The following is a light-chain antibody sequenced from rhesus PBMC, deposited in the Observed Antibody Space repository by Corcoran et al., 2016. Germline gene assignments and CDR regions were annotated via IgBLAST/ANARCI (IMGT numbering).Light chain of an antibody. V-gene: IGKV1-37*01. CDR2: YAS. J-gene: IGKJ2*01. Sequence: DIQMTQSPSSLSASVGDTVTITCRASQGISSYLSWYQQKPGKAPKPLIYYASNLKSGVPSRFSGSGSGTEFTLTISSLQPEDFATYYCQQYNSAPYSFGQGTKVEIK. CDR1: QGISSY. CDR3: QQYNSAPYS.